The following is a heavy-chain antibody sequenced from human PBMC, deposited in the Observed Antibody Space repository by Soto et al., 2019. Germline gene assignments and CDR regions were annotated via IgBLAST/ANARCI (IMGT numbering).Heavy chain of an antibody. J-gene: IGHJ6*02. CDR1: GFTFSSYG. CDR2: KWYDGSNQ. V-gene: IGHV3-33*01. Sequence: QVQLVESGGGVVQPGRSLRLSCAASGFTFSSYGMHWVRQAPGKGLEWVAVKWYDGSNQHYADSVWGRFTISRDNAKNTVYLQMNSLRAEDTAVYYCARGRITGTTDYGLAVWGQGTTVTVSS. D-gene: IGHD1-7*01. CDR3: ARGRITGTTDYGLAV.